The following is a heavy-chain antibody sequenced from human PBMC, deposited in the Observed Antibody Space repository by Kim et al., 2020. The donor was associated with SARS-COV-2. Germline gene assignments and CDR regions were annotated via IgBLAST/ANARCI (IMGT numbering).Heavy chain of an antibody. V-gene: IGHV3-73*01. CDR1: GFTFSGSA. D-gene: IGHD5-18*01. CDR3: TRLSSDTALDKFDY. J-gene: IGHJ4*02. Sequence: GGSLRLSCAASGFTFSGSAMHWVRQASGKGLEWIGRIRSKGNSYGTAYAASVEGRFTISRDDSKNTAYLQMNSLKTEDTAVYYCTRLSSDTALDKFDYWGQGTVVTVSS. CDR2: IRSKGNSYGT.